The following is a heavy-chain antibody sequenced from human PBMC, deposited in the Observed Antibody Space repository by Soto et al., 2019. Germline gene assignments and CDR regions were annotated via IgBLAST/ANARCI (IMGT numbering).Heavy chain of an antibody. CDR2: ISGSSGFI. CDR3: ARHGKPGVGEWYLDF. D-gene: IGHD3-10*01. J-gene: IGHJ4*02. CDR1: GFTFSGYT. V-gene: IGHV3-21*01. Sequence: EVQLVESGGGLVKPAGSLRLYCAASGFTFSGYTMNWVRQAPGKGLEWVSSISGSSGFIYYTDSVKGRFTISRDNARNALYLQMNSLRAEDTAVYYCARHGKPGVGEWYLDFWGQGALVTVSS.